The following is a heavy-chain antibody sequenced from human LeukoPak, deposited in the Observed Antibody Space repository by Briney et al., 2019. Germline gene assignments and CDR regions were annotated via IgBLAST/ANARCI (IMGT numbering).Heavy chain of an antibody. CDR3: ARTIAAFDY. V-gene: IGHV6-1*01. Sequence: SQTLSLTCAISGGSVPSYSAAWNWIRQSPSRGLEWLGRTYYRSKWYNDYAVSVKSRIDINPDTSKNQFTRQKSYVPPVDTAVYYCARTIAAFDYWGQGTLVTVSS. CDR2: TYYRSKWYN. CDR1: GGSVPSYSAA. D-gene: IGHD6-13*01. J-gene: IGHJ4*02.